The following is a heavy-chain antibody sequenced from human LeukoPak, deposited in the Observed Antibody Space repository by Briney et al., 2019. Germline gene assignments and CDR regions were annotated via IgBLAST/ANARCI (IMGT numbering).Heavy chain of an antibody. CDR3: ARHNYYDSSGYYRGYYFDY. CDR2: INPNSGGT. Sequence: ASVNVSCKASGYTFTGYYMHWVRQAPGQGREWMGCINPNSGGTNYAQKFQGRVTMTRDTSISTAYMELSSLRSEDTAVYYCARHNYYDSSGYYRGYYFDYWGQGTLVPVSS. J-gene: IGHJ4*02. CDR1: GYTFTGYY. V-gene: IGHV1-2*02. D-gene: IGHD3-22*01.